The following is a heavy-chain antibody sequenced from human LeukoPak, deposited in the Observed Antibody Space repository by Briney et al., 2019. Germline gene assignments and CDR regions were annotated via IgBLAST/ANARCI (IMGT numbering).Heavy chain of an antibody. CDR3: AKGDGFGLLWFAEVFDY. CDR2: ISGSGGRT. D-gene: IGHD3-10*01. CDR1: GFLFSRYW. V-gene: IGHV3-23*01. J-gene: IGHJ4*02. Sequence: PGGSLRLSCAASGFLFSRYWMNWVRQAPGKGLEWVSVISGSGGRTYYADSVKGRFTISRDNSKKTLYLQMNSLRAEDTAVYYCAKGDGFGLLWFAEVFDYWGQGTLVTVSS.